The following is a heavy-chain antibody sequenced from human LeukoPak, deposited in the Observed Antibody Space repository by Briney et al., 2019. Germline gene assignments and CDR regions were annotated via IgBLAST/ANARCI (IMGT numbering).Heavy chain of an antibody. Sequence: LSLTCTVSGGSISSGGYYMSWIRQAPGKGLEWVSYISSSGSTIYYADSVKGRFTISRDNAKNSLYLQMNSLRAEDTAVHYCARAYYDFWSGYLLDYWGQGTLVTVSS. D-gene: IGHD3-3*01. CDR3: ARAYYDFWSGYLLDY. CDR1: GGSISSGGYY. J-gene: IGHJ4*02. V-gene: IGHV3-11*01. CDR2: ISSSGSTI.